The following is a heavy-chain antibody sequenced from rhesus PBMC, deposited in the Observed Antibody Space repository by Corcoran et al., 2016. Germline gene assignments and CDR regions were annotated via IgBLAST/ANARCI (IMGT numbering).Heavy chain of an antibody. CDR2: ISESGGTI. Sequence: DVQLVESGGGLVKPGGSLRLSCVASGFTFSSYVMHWVRQAPGKGLEWVSVISESGGTIYNADSVKGRFTISRDNSKNTLSLQMNSLRAEDTAVYYCAKISRYSGSWNYFDYWGQGVLVTVSS. D-gene: IGHD6-25*01. CDR1: GFTFSSYV. V-gene: IGHV3S26*01. CDR3: AKISRYSGSWNYFDY. J-gene: IGHJ4*01.